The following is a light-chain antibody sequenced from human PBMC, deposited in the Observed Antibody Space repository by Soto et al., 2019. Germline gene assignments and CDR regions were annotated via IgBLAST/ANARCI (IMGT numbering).Light chain of an antibody. J-gene: IGKJ1*01. CDR1: QSISSW. CDR2: DAS. CDR3: QQYNSYSLWT. V-gene: IGKV1-5*01. Sequence: DIQMTQSPSTLSASVGDRVTITCRASQSISSWLAWYQQKPGKAPKLLIYDASSLESGVPSRFSGSGSGTEFTLPISSLQPDDFAPYYCQQYNSYSLWTFGQGTKVEIK.